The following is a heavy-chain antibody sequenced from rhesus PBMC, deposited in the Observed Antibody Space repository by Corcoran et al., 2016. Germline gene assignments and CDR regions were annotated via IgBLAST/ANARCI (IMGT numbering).Heavy chain of an antibody. CDR3: AREEGYLLRYFDY. CDR2: ISGSSGST. CDR1: GGSGSSSNW. D-gene: IGHD2-15*01. J-gene: IGHJ4*01. Sequence: QVQLQESGPGLVKPSETLSLTCAVSGGSGSSSNWWSWIRQPPGKGLEWIGYISGSSGSTYYNPSRKSRVTISTDTSKNQFSLKLSSVTAADTAVYYCAREEGYLLRYFDYWGQGVLVTVSS. V-gene: IGHV4-65*01.